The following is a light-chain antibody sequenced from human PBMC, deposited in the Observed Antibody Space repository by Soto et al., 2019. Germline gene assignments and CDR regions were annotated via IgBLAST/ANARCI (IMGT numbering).Light chain of an antibody. CDR1: QSVGTY. J-gene: IGKJ4*01. Sequence: EIVLTQSPATLSLSPGERATISCRASQSVGTYFDWYQQKPGQAPRLLIYESSNRATGIPARFSGSGSGTDFTLTISSLEPEDFAVYYCQQRSDWPSTFGGGTKVEIK. CDR2: ESS. CDR3: QQRSDWPST. V-gene: IGKV3-11*01.